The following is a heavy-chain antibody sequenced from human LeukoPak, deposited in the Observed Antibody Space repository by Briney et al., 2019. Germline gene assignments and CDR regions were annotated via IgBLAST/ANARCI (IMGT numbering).Heavy chain of an antibody. CDR1: GYSISSSNW. D-gene: IGHD1-26*01. Sequence: SETLSLTCAVSGYSISSSNWWGWIRQPPGKGLEWIGYIYCSGSTYYNPSLKSRVTMSVDTSKNQFSLKLSSVTAVDTAVYYCARRGGSYYGHAFDIWGQGTMVTVSS. CDR3: ARRGGSYYGHAFDI. CDR2: IYCSGST. J-gene: IGHJ3*02. V-gene: IGHV4-28*01.